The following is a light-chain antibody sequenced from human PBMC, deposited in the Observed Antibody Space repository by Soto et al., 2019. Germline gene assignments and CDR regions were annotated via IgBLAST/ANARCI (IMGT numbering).Light chain of an antibody. Sequence: DIQMNQSPSTLSASVGARVTITCRASQSISSWLTWYQQKPGKAPKLLIYKSFSLESGVPSRFSGSGFGAELTLTIRSLQPDDIATYSCQQYDLYTWTFVQGTKVEI. CDR3: QQYDLYTWT. J-gene: IGKJ1*01. CDR2: KSF. CDR1: QSISSW. V-gene: IGKV1-5*03.